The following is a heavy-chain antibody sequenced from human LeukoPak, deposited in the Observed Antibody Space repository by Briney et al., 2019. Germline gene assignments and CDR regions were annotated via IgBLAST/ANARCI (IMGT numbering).Heavy chain of an antibody. J-gene: IGHJ4*02. D-gene: IGHD6-13*01. CDR2: IWYDGSNK. V-gene: IGHV3-33*01. CDR3: ARAAWRQQLDGTIDY. CDR1: GFTFSSYG. Sequence: GRSLRLSCAASGFTFSSYGMHWVRQAPGKGLEWVAVIWYDGSNKYYADSVKGRFTISRDNSKNTLYLQMNSLRAEDTAVYYCARAAWRQQLDGTIDYWGQGTLVTVSS.